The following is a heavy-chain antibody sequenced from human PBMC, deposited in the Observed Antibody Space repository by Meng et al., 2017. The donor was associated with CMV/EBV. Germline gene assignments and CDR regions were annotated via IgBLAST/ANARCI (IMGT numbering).Heavy chain of an antibody. Sequence: ASVKVSCKASGYTFTGYYMHWVRQAPGQGLEWMGWINPNSGGTNYAQKFQGRVTMTRDTSISTAYMELSRLRSDDTAVYYCARERFTMVRGVIKTHVAFDIWGQGTMVTVSS. V-gene: IGHV1-2*02. CDR1: GYTFTGYY. CDR2: INPNSGGT. CDR3: ARERFTMVRGVIKTHVAFDI. D-gene: IGHD3-10*01. J-gene: IGHJ3*02.